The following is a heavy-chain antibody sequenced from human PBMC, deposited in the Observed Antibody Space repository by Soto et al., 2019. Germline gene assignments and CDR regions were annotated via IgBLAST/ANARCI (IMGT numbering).Heavy chain of an antibody. CDR3: AKGAVRTYSPNTPTDY. V-gene: IGHV3-74*01. D-gene: IGHD2-15*01. J-gene: IGHJ4*02. CDR1: GFAFSSYY. Sequence: PGGSLRLSCGASGFAFSSYYMHWVRQAPGKGLVWVSRINGDGSSTNYADSVKGRFTISRDNSKNTLYLQMNSLRAEDTAVYYCAKGAVRTYSPNTPTDYWGQGTLVTVSS. CDR2: INGDGSST.